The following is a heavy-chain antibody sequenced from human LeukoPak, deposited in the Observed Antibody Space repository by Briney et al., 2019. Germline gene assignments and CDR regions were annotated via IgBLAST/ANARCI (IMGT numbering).Heavy chain of an antibody. D-gene: IGHD2-15*01. CDR1: GFTFDDFA. Sequence: PGGSLRLSCAASGFTFDDFAMHWVRQAPGKGLEWVSGISWNSGSIGYADSVKGRFTISRDNAKNSLYLQRNSRRAEDAALFYCTKDPEGTPNNWFDPWSQGTLVTVSS. V-gene: IGHV3-9*01. CDR2: ISWNSGSI. J-gene: IGHJ5*02. CDR3: TKDPEGTPNNWFDP.